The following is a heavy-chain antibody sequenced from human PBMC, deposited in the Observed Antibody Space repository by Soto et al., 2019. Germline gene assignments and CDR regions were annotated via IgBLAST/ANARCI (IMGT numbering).Heavy chain of an antibody. V-gene: IGHV5-10-1*01. CDR2: IDPSDSYT. J-gene: IGHJ5*01. CDR1: GYNFSAFW. D-gene: IGHD1-1*01. CDR3: ARVYKNWFDS. Sequence: GESLKISCKTSGYNFSAFWIHWVRQMPGKGLEWLGKIDPSDSYTNYSPSFEGHITISTDNSITTAYLQWSSLRASDTALYFCARVYKNWFDSWAQGTMVTVSS.